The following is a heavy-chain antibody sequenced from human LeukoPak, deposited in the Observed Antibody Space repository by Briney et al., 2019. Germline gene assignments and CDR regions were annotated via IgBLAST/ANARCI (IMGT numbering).Heavy chain of an antibody. J-gene: IGHJ4*02. D-gene: IGHD6-13*01. Sequence: SQTLSLTCAISGDSVSSNSAAWNWIRQSPSRGLEWLGRTYYRSKWYNDYAVSVKSRITINPDTSKNQFSLQLNSVTPEDTAVYYCARGDSSSGYYLFGSYFDYWGQGTLVTDSA. CDR3: ARGDSSSGYYLFGSYFDY. V-gene: IGHV6-1*01. CDR1: GDSVSSNSAA. CDR2: TYYRSKWYN.